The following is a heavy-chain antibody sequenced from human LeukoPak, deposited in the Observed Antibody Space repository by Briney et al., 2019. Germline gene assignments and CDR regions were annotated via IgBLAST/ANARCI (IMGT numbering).Heavy chain of an antibody. CDR2: IRYDGSNK. CDR3: AKDLGVDYYGSSGYHY. D-gene: IGHD3-22*01. Sequence: PGGSLRLSCAASGFTFSSYDMHWVRQAPDKGLEWVAFIRYDGSNKYYADSVKGRFTISRDNSKNTLYLQVNSLRAEDTAVYYCAKDLGVDYYGSSGYHYWGQGTLVTVSS. CDR1: GFTFSSYD. J-gene: IGHJ4*02. V-gene: IGHV3-30*02.